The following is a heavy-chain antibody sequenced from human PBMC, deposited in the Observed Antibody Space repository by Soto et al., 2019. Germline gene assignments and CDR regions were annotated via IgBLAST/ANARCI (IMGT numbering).Heavy chain of an antibody. CDR2: IIPIFGTA. J-gene: IGHJ6*02. CDR1: GGTFSSYA. D-gene: IGHD2-2*01. V-gene: IGHV1-69*13. Sequence: SVKVSCKASGGTFSSYAISWVRQAPGQGLEWMGGIIPIFGTANCAQKFQGRVTITADESTSAAYMELSSLRSEDTAVYYCARFSVVVPAAPLSYYYYYGTDVRGQVSKVTVSS. CDR3: ARFSVVVPAAPLSYYYYYGTDV.